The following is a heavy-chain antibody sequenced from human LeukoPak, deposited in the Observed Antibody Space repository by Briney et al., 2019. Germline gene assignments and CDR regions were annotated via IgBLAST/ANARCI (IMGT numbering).Heavy chain of an antibody. J-gene: IGHJ4*02. CDR3: ARAPYYYDSSGYY. Sequence: GGSLRLSCAASGFTFSSYWMNWVRQAPGKGLEWVANIKQDGSEKYYVDSVKGRFTISRDNAKNSLYLQMNSLRAEDTAVYYCARAPYYYDSSGYYWGQGTLVTVSS. CDR2: IKQDGSEK. CDR1: GFTFSSYW. D-gene: IGHD3-22*01. V-gene: IGHV3-7*01.